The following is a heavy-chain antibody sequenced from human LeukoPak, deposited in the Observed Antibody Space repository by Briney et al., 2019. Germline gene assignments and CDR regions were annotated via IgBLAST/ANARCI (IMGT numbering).Heavy chain of an antibody. CDR2: INHSGST. J-gene: IGHJ4*02. CDR3: ASSGTTDY. Sequence: SETLSLTCAVYGGSFSGYYWSWIRQPPGKGLEWIGEINHSGSTNYNPSLESRVTISVDTSKNQFSLKLSSVTAADTAVYYCASSGTTDYWGQGTLVTVSS. V-gene: IGHV4-34*01. CDR1: GGSFSGYY. D-gene: IGHD6-13*01.